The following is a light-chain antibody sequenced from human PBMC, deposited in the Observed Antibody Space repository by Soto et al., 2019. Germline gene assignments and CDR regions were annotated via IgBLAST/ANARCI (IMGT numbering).Light chain of an antibody. CDR3: PQRSNWPPYT. CDR2: DAS. J-gene: IGKJ2*01. V-gene: IGKV3-11*01. CDR1: QSVSSY. Sequence: EIVLTQSPATLSLSPGERATLSCRASQSVSSYLAWYQQKPGQAPRLLIYDASNRATGIPARFSGSGSGTDFTINISSLEPEDLAVYYCPQRSNWPPYTFGQGTKLEIK.